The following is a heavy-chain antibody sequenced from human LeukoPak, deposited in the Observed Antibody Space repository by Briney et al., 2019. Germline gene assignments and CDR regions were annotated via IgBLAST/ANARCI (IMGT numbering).Heavy chain of an antibody. D-gene: IGHD2-21*02. Sequence: GASVKVSCKASGGTFSSYAISWVRQAPGQGLEWMGRIIPILGIANYAQKFQGRVTITADKSTSTAYMELSSLRSEDTAVYHCARVVVVTAITYYGMDVWGQGTTVTVSS. J-gene: IGHJ6*02. CDR3: ARVVVVTAITYYGMDV. CDR1: GGTFSSYA. V-gene: IGHV1-69*04. CDR2: IIPILGIA.